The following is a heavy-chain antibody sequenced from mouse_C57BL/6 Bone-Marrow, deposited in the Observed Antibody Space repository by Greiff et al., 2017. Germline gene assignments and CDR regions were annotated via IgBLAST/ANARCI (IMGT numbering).Heavy chain of an antibody. CDR2: INPNNGGT. V-gene: IGHV1-26*01. J-gene: IGHJ2*01. CDR3: ARETTVVAHIDY. D-gene: IGHD1-1*01. Sequence: VQLQQSGPELVKPGASVKISCKASGYTFTDYYMNWVKQSPGKSLEWIGDINPNNGGTSYNQKFKGKATLTVDKSSSTAYMELRSLTSEDSAVYYGARETTVVAHIDYWGQGTTLTVSS. CDR1: GYTFTDYY.